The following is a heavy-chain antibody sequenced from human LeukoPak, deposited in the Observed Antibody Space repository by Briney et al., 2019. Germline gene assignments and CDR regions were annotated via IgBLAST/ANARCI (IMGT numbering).Heavy chain of an antibody. D-gene: IGHD3-10*01. V-gene: IGHV1-2*04. CDR1: GYTFTGYY. J-gene: IGHJ4*02. Sequence: ASVKVSCKASGYTFTGYYMHWVRQAPGQGLEWMGWINPNSGGTNYAQKFQGWVTMTRDTSISTAYMELSRLRSDDTAVYYCARDQLDGSGSYNYWGQGTLVTVSS. CDR2: INPNSGGT. CDR3: ARDQLDGSGSYNY.